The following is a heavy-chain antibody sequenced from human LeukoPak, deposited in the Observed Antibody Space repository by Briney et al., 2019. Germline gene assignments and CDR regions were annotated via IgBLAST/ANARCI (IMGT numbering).Heavy chain of an antibody. CDR2: IYYSGST. CDR3: ASIAAAGNE. J-gene: IGHJ4*02. Sequence: NPSDTLSLTCTVSGGPISRSTYYWGWIREPPGKGLEWIGSIYYSGSTYYNPSLKSRVTISVDTSKNQFSLKLSSVTAADTAVYYCASIAAAGNEWGQGTLVTVSS. CDR1: GGPISRSTYY. D-gene: IGHD6-13*01. V-gene: IGHV4-39*01.